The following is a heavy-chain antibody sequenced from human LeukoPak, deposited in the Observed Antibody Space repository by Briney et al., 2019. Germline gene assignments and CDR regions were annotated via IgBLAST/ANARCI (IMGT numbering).Heavy chain of an antibody. V-gene: IGHV3-48*03. Sequence: PGGSLRLSCAASGFTFSVYEMNWVRQAPGKGLEWLSYISSSGSRIYYADSVKGRFTISRDNAKNSVYLQMNSLRAEDTAVYYCARVPRGHYYDSGSYVYYYGMDVWGQGTTVTVSS. CDR2: ISSSGSRI. D-gene: IGHD3-10*01. J-gene: IGHJ6*02. CDR3: ARVPRGHYYDSGSYVYYYGMDV. CDR1: GFTFSVYE.